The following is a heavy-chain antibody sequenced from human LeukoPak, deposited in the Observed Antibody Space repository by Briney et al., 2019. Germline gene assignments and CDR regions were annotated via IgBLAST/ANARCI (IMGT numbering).Heavy chain of an antibody. CDR2: TNHSGST. V-gene: IGHV4-34*01. CDR3: ARGWVYGDYAPASDY. D-gene: IGHD4-17*01. CDR1: GGSFSGYY. J-gene: IGHJ4*02. Sequence: SETLSLTCADYGGSFSGYYWSWIRQPPGKGLEWIGETNHSGSTNYNPSLKSRVTISVDTSKNQFSLKLSSVTAADTAVYYCARGWVYGDYAPASDYWGQGTLVTVSS.